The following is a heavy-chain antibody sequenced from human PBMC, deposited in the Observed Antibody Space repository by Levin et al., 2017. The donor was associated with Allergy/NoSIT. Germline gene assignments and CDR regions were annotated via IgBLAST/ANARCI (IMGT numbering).Heavy chain of an antibody. Sequence: GESLKISCAASGFTFSSYAMHWFRQAPGKGLEWVAVISYDGSTTYYADSVKGRFTISRDTSKNTLYVQMNSLRPEDTAVIYCARADSSAYPDYWGQGTLVTVSS. J-gene: IGHJ4*02. CDR2: ISYDGSTT. D-gene: IGHD3-22*01. CDR1: GFTFSSYA. V-gene: IGHV3-30-3*01. CDR3: ARADSSAYPDY.